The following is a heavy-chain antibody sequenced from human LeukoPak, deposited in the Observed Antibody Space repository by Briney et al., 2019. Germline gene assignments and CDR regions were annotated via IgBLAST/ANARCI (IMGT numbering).Heavy chain of an antibody. CDR3: AGDTHSSSWYDH. Sequence: GGSLRLSCTASGFTFSSYTMNWVRQAPGKGLEWVSSITSSSRDIYYGDSVKGRFTLSRDSSRNTLYLQMNSLRVDDTAVYYCAGDTHSSSWYDHWGQGTLVTVSS. D-gene: IGHD6-19*01. V-gene: IGHV3-21*04. J-gene: IGHJ5*02. CDR2: ITSSSRDI. CDR1: GFTFSSYT.